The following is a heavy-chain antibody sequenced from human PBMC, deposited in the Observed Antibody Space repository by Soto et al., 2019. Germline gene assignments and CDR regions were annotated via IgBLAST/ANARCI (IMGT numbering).Heavy chain of an antibody. CDR2: ISAYNGNT. CDR3: ARDEGVYYYDSSGYPPRY. D-gene: IGHD3-22*01. V-gene: IGHV1-18*01. Sequence: ASVKVSCKASGYTFTSYGISWVRQSPLQGLDWMGWISAYNGNTNYAQKLQGRVTMTTDTSTSTAYMELRSLRSDDTAVYYCARDEGVYYYDSSGYPPRYWGQGTLVTVSS. J-gene: IGHJ4*02. CDR1: GYTFTSYG.